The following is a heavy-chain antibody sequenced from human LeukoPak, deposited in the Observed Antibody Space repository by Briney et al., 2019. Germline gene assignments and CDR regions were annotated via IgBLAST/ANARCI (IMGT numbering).Heavy chain of an antibody. V-gene: IGHV4-4*07. CDR3: ARADLKKFDDAFDI. Sequence: PSETLSLTCTVSGGSISSYYWSWIRQPAGKGLEWIGRIYTSGSTNYNPSLKSRVTMSVDTSKNQFSLKLGSVTAADTAVYYCARADLKKFDDAFDIWGQGTMVTVSS. D-gene: IGHD3-16*01. CDR1: GGSISSYY. CDR2: IYTSGST. J-gene: IGHJ3*02.